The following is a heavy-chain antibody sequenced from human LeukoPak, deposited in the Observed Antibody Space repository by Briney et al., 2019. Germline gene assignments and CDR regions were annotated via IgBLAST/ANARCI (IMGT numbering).Heavy chain of an antibody. D-gene: IGHD5-24*01. V-gene: IGHV3-23*01. CDR3: TKVFRDGYNYPFDY. J-gene: IGHJ4*02. CDR2: IGSSGGST. CDR1: GFTFSNYA. Sequence: GGSLRLSCAASGFTFSNYAMNWVRQAPGKGLEWVSTIGSSGGSTYYADSVKGRFTISRDNSKNTLYLQMNSLRAEDTAVYYCTKVFRDGYNYPFDYWGQGTLVTVSS.